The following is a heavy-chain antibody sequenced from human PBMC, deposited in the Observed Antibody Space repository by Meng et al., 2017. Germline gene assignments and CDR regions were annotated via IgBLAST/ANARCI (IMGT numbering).Heavy chain of an antibody. CDR2: IYSGGST. D-gene: IGHD1-26*01. CDR1: GVTVSSNY. Sequence: EVQLVEAGGGLILPGGSLRLSCAASGVTVSSNYMSWVRQAPGKGLEWVSVIYSGGSTYYADSVKGRFTISRDNSKNTLYLQMNSLRAEDTAVYYCARGGSYYSYWGQGTLVTVSS. V-gene: IGHV3-53*01. CDR3: ARGGSYYSY. J-gene: IGHJ4*02.